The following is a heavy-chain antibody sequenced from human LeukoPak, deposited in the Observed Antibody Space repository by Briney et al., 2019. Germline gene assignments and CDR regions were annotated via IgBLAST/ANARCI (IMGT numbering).Heavy chain of an antibody. J-gene: IGHJ6*02. D-gene: IGHD1-20*01. Sequence: GASVKVSCKASGYTFISYGISWVRQAPGQGLEWMGWISAYDGNTNYAQKLQGRVTMTTDTSTSTAYMELRSLRSDDTAVYYCARITGTDFYYYYYGMDVWGQGTTVTVSS. CDR2: ISAYDGNT. CDR1: GYTFISYG. V-gene: IGHV1-18*01. CDR3: ARITGTDFYYYYYGMDV.